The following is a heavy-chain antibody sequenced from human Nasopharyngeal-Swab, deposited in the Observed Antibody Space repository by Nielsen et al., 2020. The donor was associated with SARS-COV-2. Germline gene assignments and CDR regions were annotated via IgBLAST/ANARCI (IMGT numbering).Heavy chain of an antibody. J-gene: IGHJ6*03. CDR2: IYYSGST. CDR1: GGSISGYY. CDR3: ARDSTPVYYYYYMDV. Sequence: SETLSLTCTVSGGSISGYYWSWIRQPPGKGLEWIGYIYYSGSTNYNPSLKSRVTISVDTSKNQFSLKLSSVTAADTAVYYCARDSTPVYYYYYMDVWGKGTTVTVSS. D-gene: IGHD2-15*01. V-gene: IGHV4-59*01.